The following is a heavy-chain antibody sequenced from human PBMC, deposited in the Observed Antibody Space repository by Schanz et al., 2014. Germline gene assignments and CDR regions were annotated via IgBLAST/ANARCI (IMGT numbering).Heavy chain of an antibody. CDR1: GYTFISYY. Sequence: QVQLVQSGAEVKKPGASVKVSCKASGYTFISYYMHWVRQAPGQGLEWMGVTNPNGGAEFAQKFQGRISMTRDTSTTTFYMELSSLTSDDTAVYFCARDVGRPGHFWYFDLWGRGTLVTVSS. V-gene: IGHV1-2*02. CDR3: ARDVGRPGHFWYFDL. CDR2: TNPNGGA. J-gene: IGHJ2*01. D-gene: IGHD1-1*01.